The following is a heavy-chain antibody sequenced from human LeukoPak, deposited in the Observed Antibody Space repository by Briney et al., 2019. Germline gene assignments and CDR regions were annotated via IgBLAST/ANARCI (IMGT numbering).Heavy chain of an antibody. V-gene: IGHV4-59*01. CDR1: GGSISGYY. CDR2: IYYNSGST. J-gene: IGHJ4*02. D-gene: IGHD3-10*01. CDR3: ARDPPGSGSYLDY. Sequence: KPSETLSLTCTVSGGSISGYYWSWIRQPPGKKLECIGYIYYNSGSTNYNPSLKSRVTISVDTSKNQFSLKLSSVTAADTAMYYCARDPPGSGSYLDYWGQGTLVTVSS.